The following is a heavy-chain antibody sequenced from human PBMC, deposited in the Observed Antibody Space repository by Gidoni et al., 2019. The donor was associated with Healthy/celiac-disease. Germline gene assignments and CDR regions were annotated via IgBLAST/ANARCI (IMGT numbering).Heavy chain of an antibody. Sequence: EVQLVQSGAEVKKPGESLRISCKGSGYSFPRYWISWVRQMPGKGLEWMGRIDPSDSYTNYSPSFQGHVTISADKSISTAYLQWSSLKASDTAMYYCARHLDYGDYVWAFDIWGQGTMVTVSS. CDR3: ARHLDYGDYVWAFDI. CDR1: GYSFPRYW. V-gene: IGHV5-10-1*03. D-gene: IGHD4-17*01. J-gene: IGHJ3*02. CDR2: IDPSDSYT.